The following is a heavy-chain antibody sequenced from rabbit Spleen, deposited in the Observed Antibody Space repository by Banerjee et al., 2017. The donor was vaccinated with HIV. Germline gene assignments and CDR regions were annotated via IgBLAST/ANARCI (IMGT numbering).Heavy chain of an antibody. Sequence: QSLQESGGGLFQPGGSLALTCKASGFSFNSGYDMCWVRQAPGKGLEWIACVYAGSSGSTYSATWAKGRFTVSKTSSTTVTLQMTSLTAADTATYFCARDGISFVSTGWGLTRLDLWGPGTLVTVS. CDR1: GFSFNSGYD. CDR3: ARDGISFVSTGWGLTRLDL. J-gene: IGHJ3*01. CDR2: VYAGSSGST. V-gene: IGHV1S40*01. D-gene: IGHD4-1*01.